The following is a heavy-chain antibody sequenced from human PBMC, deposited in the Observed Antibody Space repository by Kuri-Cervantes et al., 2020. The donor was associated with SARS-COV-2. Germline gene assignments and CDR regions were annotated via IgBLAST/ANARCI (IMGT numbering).Heavy chain of an antibody. Sequence: SETLSLTCAVSLYSISSGYYWDWIRQSPGKGPEWIGSIFHSGTTYYNPSLRSRVYISLDTSKNQFFLNVTSVTAADTAVYYCSRSRVPAAAALWGQGTIVTVSS. D-gene: IGHD2-2*01. CDR3: SRSRVPAAAAL. CDR1: LYSISSGYY. V-gene: IGHV4-38-2*01. J-gene: IGHJ3*01. CDR2: IFHSGTT.